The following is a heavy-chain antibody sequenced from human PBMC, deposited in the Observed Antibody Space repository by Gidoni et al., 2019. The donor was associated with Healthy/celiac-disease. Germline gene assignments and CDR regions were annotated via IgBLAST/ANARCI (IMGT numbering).Heavy chain of an antibody. D-gene: IGHD6-6*01. CDR3: ARYLGVAARYFDY. CDR2: ISYDGRNN. CDR1: CLSFSSYA. J-gene: IGHJ4*02. Sequence: QVQLVESGGGEVQPGRRLRLSCADSCLSFSSYAMHWVRQAPGKGLEWVAVISYDGRNNYYADSLNGRFTISSDNSKNTLYLQMNSLRAEDTAVYYCARYLGVAARYFDYWGQGTLVTVSS. V-gene: IGHV3-30*04.